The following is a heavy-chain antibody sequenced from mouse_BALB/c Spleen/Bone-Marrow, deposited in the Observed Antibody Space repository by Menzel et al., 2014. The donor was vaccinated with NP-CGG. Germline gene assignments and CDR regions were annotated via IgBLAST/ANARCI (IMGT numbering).Heavy chain of an antibody. CDR3: TRWGWSFDY. D-gene: IGHD2-3*01. CDR1: GYTFSSYW. CDR2: ILPGSGSS. J-gene: IGHJ2*01. V-gene: IGHV1-9*01. Sequence: VQLQQSGAELMEPGASVKISCKATGYTFSSYWIEWVKQRPGHGLEWIGEILPGSGSSNYNEKFKGKATITADTSSNTAYMKLSSLTSEDSAVYYCTRWGWSFDYWGQGTTLTVSS.